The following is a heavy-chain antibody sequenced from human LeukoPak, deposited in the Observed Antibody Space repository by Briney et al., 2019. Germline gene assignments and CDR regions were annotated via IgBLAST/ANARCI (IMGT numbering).Heavy chain of an antibody. CDR3: AKDPGVVVRNRYFQH. Sequence: SGGSLRLSCAASGFTFSSYAMSWVRQAVGKGLEWVSAMSGSGGSTDYADSVKGRFTISRDNSKNTLYLQMNSLRAEDTAVYYCAKDPGVVVRNRYFQHWGQGTLVTVSS. D-gene: IGHD3-22*01. J-gene: IGHJ1*01. V-gene: IGHV3-23*01. CDR1: GFTFSSYA. CDR2: MSGSGGST.